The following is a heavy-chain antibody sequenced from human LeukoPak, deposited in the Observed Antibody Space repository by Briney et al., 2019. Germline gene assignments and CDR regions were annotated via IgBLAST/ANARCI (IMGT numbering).Heavy chain of an antibody. D-gene: IGHD2-15*01. V-gene: IGHV3-9*01. J-gene: IGHJ5*02. CDR3: AKDGDLGYCSGGSCYPCS. Sequence: GRSLRLSRAASGFTFDDYAMHWVRQAPGKGLEWGSGISWNSGSIGYADSVKGRFTISRGNATNSLYLQMNSLRAEDTAVYYCAKDGDLGYCSGGSCYPCSWGQGTLVTVSS. CDR1: GFTFDDYA. CDR2: ISWNSGSI.